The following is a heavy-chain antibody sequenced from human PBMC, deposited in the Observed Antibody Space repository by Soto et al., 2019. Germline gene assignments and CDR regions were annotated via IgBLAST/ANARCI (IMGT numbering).Heavy chain of an antibody. Sequence: SETLSLTCSVSGGAISSNYWSWIRQPPGKELERIGYIYYSGSTNYNPSLKSRVTISVDKSKNQFSLKLSSVTAADTAVYYCARAVLGYCSGGSCYSEGNWFDPWGQGTLVTVSS. J-gene: IGHJ5*02. CDR2: IYYSGST. D-gene: IGHD2-15*01. CDR1: GGAISSNY. CDR3: ARAVLGYCSGGSCYSEGNWFDP. V-gene: IGHV4-59*12.